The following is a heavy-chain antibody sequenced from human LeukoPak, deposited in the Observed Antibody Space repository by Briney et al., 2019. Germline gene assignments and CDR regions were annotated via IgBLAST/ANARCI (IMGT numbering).Heavy chain of an antibody. CDR1: GFTFSSYS. V-gene: IGHV3-21*01. Sequence: AGGSLRLSCAASGFTFSSYSMKWVRQAPGKGLEWVSSISSSSSYIYYADSVKGRFTISRDNAKNSLYLQMNSLRAEDTAVYYCARDRLLSAYDYWGQGTLVTVSS. J-gene: IGHJ4*02. D-gene: IGHD3-16*02. CDR2: ISSSSSYI. CDR3: ARDRLLSAYDY.